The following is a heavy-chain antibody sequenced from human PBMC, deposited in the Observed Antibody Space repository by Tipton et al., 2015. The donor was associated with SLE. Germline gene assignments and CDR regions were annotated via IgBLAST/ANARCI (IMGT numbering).Heavy chain of an antibody. CDR3: AKSVRSSLFSGYFDY. CDR2: VSGSGSNT. D-gene: IGHD2-2*01. CDR1: GFSFSYHW. V-gene: IGHV3-23*01. J-gene: IGHJ4*02. Sequence: GSLRLSCAASGFSFSYHWMTWVRQAPGKGLEWVSSVSGSGSNTYYADSVRGRFSIFRDNSKDTLYVQMNSLRAEDTAVYYCAKSVRSSLFSGYFDYWGQGALVTVSS.